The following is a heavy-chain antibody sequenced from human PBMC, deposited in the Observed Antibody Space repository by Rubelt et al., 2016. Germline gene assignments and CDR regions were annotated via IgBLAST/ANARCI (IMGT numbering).Heavy chain of an antibody. D-gene: IGHD1-26*01. Sequence: IEWMGIIYPGDSDTRYSPSFQGQVTISADKSISTACLQWSSLKASDTAMYYCARHPDSGSYGVDYWGQGTLVTVSS. J-gene: IGHJ4*02. CDR2: IYPGDSDT. CDR3: ARHPDSGSYGVDY. V-gene: IGHV5-51*01.